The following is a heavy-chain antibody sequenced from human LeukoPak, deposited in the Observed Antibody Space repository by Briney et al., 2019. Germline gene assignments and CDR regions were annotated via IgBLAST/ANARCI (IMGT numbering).Heavy chain of an antibody. J-gene: IGHJ4*02. V-gene: IGHV1-69*05. CDR3: AANLGLAVAGITY. Sequence: SVKVSCKASGGTFSSYAISWVLQAPGHGLEWMGGIIPIFGTANYAQKFQGRVTITTDESTSTAYMELSSLRSEDTAVYYCAANLGLAVAGITYWGQGTLVTVSS. D-gene: IGHD6-19*01. CDR2: IIPIFGTA. CDR1: GGTFSSYA.